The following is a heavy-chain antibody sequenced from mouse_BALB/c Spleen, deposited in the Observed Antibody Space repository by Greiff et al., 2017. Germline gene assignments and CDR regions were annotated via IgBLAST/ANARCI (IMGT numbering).Heavy chain of an antibody. V-gene: IGHV2-4-1*01. J-gene: IGHJ4*01. D-gene: IGHD4-1*02. CDR3: ARKTTYYYAMDY. Sequence: QVQLKQSGPGLVQPSQSLSITCTVSGFSLTSYGVHWVRQSPGKGLEWLGVIWSGGSTDYNAAFISRLSISKDNSKSQVFFKMNSLQADDTAIYYCARKTTYYYAMDYGGQGTSVTVSS. CDR2: IWSGGST. CDR1: GFSLTSYG.